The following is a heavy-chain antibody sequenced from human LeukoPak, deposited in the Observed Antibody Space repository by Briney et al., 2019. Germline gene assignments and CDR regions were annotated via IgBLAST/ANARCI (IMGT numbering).Heavy chain of an antibody. J-gene: IGHJ4*02. CDR3: ASGRFGYYDPGSLDH. CDR2: INPEATTT. V-gene: IGHV3-74*01. D-gene: IGHD3-10*01. CDR1: GFTLSMYW. Sequence: GGSLRLSCADSGFTLSMYWMHWVRQAPGKGLVWVSRINPEATTTNYADSVKGRFTISRDNAKNTLYLQMNSLRVEDTAVYSCASGRFGYYDPGSLDHWGQGTLVTVSS.